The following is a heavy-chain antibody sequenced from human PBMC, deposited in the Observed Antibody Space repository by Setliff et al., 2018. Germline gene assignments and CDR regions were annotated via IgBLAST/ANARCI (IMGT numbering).Heavy chain of an antibody. Sequence: SETLSLTCTVSGGSISSGDYYWSCIRQPPGKGLEWIGYIYYSGSTYYNPSLKSRVTISVDTSKNQFSLKLSSVTAADTAVYYCARESRYYYDNLGTLDYWGQGTLVTVSS. CDR1: GGSISSGDYY. D-gene: IGHD3-22*01. CDR2: IYYSGST. V-gene: IGHV4-30-4*08. J-gene: IGHJ4*02. CDR3: ARESRYYYDNLGTLDY.